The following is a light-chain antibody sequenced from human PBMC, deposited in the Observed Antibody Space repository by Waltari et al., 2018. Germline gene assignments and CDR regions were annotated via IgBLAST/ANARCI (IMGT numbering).Light chain of an antibody. CDR2: DAS. V-gene: IGKV3-11*01. CDR3: HQRSNWPLT. J-gene: IGKJ4*01. CDR1: QSVDTY. Sequence: EIVLTQSPATLSLSPGERATLSCRASQSVDTYLAWYQHKPGQVPRLLIYDASNSATGIPARFSGSGSGADLTLIISRLEPEDFAVYYCHQRSNWPLTFGGGTKVEIK.